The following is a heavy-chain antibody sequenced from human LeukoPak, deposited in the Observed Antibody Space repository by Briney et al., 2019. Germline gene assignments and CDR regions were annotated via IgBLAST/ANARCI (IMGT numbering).Heavy chain of an antibody. CDR2: ISGSGDIT. D-gene: IGHD3-10*01. Sequence: GGSLRLSCAASGFTFGTYAMTWLRQAPGKGLEWVSLISGSGDITYYAHSLKDRFTISRDNSKNTLYLQMHSLRAEDTAVYYCAARPGDLAVPFDYWGQGTVVTVSS. V-gene: IGHV3-23*01. CDR3: AARPGDLAVPFDY. J-gene: IGHJ4*02. CDR1: GFTFGTYA.